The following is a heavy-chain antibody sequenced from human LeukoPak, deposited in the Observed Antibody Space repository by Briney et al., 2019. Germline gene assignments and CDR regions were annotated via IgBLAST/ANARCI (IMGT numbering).Heavy chain of an antibody. V-gene: IGHV3-48*03. J-gene: IGHJ5*02. Sequence: EGSLRLSCAASGFTFSSYEMNWVRQAPGKGLEWVSYISSSGSTIYYADSVKGRFTVSRDNAKNSLYLQMNSLRAEDTAVYYCARAAHTLGYFDWLTHWGQGTLVTVSS. CDR1: GFTFSSYE. D-gene: IGHD3-9*01. CDR2: ISSSGSTI. CDR3: ARAAHTLGYFDWLTH.